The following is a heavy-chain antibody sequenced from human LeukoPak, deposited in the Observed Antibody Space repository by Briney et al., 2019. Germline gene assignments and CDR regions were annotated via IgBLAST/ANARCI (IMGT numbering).Heavy chain of an antibody. CDR3: ARGNYGDYYFDY. CDR1: GFTFTNYA. CDR2: ISGSGGST. Sequence: RAGGSLRLSCAASGFTFTNYAMNWVRQAPGNGLEWVSGISGSGGSTYYAASVKGRFTISRDNSKNTLYLQMNSLRAEDTAVYYCARGNYGDYYFDYWGQGTLVTVSS. V-gene: IGHV3-23*01. D-gene: IGHD4-17*01. J-gene: IGHJ4*02.